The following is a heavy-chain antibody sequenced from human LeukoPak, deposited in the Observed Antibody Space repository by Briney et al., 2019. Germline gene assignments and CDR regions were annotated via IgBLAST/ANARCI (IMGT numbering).Heavy chain of an antibody. Sequence: GGSLRLSCAASGFTFSSYAMNWVRQAPGKGLEWVSAVRGGDAGTSYADSVKGRFTISRDNSKNTLYLQMNSLRADDAAVYYCAKNRGGSYYSGSDYWGQGTLVTVSS. J-gene: IGHJ4*02. CDR1: GFTFSSYA. CDR2: VRGGDAGT. V-gene: IGHV3-23*01. D-gene: IGHD1-26*01. CDR3: AKNRGGSYYSGSDY.